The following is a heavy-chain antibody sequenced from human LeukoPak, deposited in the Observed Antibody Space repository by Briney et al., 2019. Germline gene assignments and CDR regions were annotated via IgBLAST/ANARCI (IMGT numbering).Heavy chain of an antibody. CDR1: GFTFSSSS. CDR3: ARASWISNADAVW. J-gene: IGHJ4*02. Sequence: GGSLRLSCSASGFTFSSSSMAWVRQAPGKGLEWVSTIGSSGTITFYTDSVKGRFTISRDNSKNTLYLQMNSLRAEDTAVYYCARASWISNADAVWWGQGTPVTVSS. D-gene: IGHD1-1*01. CDR2: IGSSGTIT. V-gene: IGHV3-23*01.